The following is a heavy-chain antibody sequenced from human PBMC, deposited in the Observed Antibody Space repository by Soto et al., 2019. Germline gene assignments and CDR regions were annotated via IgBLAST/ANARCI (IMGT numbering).Heavy chain of an antibody. V-gene: IGHV4-31*03. CDR1: GGSISSCGYY. CDR3: ARADSSSWYYHYYYGMDV. D-gene: IGHD6-13*01. CDR2: IYYSGST. J-gene: IGHJ6*02. Sequence: SETLSLTCTVSGGSISSCGYYWSWIRQHPGKGLEWIGYIYYSGSTYYNPSLKSRVTISVDTSKNQFSLKLSSVTAADTAVYYCARADSSSWYYHYYYGMDVWGQGTTVTV.